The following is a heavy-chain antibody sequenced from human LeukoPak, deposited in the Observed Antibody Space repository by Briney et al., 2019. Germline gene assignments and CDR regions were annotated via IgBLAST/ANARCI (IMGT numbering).Heavy chain of an antibody. CDR3: ARSAGNRLRYFDWLSTIRD. CDR2: IYYSGST. J-gene: IGHJ4*02. V-gene: IGHV4-39*01. Sequence: PSETLSLTCTVSGGSISSSSYYWGWVRQPPGKGLEWIGSIYYSGSTYYNPSLKSRVTISVDTSKNQFSLKLSSVTAADTAVYYCARSAGNRLRYFDWLSTIRDWGQGTLVTVSS. CDR1: GGSISSSSYY. D-gene: IGHD3-9*01.